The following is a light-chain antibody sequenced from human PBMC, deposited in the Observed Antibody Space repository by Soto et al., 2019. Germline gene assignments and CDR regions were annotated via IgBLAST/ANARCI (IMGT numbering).Light chain of an antibody. V-gene: IGLV6-57*02. J-gene: IGLJ3*02. CDR1: SGSIASNY. CDR3: QSYGDNNQV. CDR2: EDN. Sequence: NFMLTQPHSVSESPGKTVTISCTGSSGSIASNYVQWFQQRPGSAPTTVIYEDNKRPSGVPDRFSGSIDSSSNSASLTISGLKTEDEADYYCQSYGDNNQVLGGGTKLTVL.